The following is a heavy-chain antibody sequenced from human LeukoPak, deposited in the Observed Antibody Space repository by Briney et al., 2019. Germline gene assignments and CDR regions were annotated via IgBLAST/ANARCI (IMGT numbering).Heavy chain of an antibody. D-gene: IGHD2-2*01. J-gene: IGHJ5*02. CDR1: GGTFSSYA. CDR2: IIPIFGTA. CDR3: ARDRCSSTSCRYWFDP. V-gene: IGHV1-69*13. Sequence: GASVKVSCKASGGTFSSYAISWVRQAPGQGPEWMGGIIPIFGTANYAQKFQGRVTITADESTSTAYMELSSLRSEDTAVYYCARDRCSSTSCRYWFDPWGQGTLVTVSS.